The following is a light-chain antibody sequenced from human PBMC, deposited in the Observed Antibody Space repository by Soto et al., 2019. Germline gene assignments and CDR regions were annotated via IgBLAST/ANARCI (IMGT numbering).Light chain of an antibody. Sequence: EIVLTQSPATLSLSPGERATLSCRASQSVNSYLAWYQQKPGQAPRLLIYDASNRATGIPARFSGSGSGTDFTLTISSLEPEDFAVYYCQQRSNWPPPTFGGGTKVDIK. CDR1: QSVNSY. V-gene: IGKV3-11*01. J-gene: IGKJ4*01. CDR2: DAS. CDR3: QQRSNWPPPT.